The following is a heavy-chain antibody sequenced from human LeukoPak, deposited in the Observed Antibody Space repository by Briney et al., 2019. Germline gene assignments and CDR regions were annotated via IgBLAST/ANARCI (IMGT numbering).Heavy chain of an antibody. V-gene: IGHV3-74*01. CDR2: INSDGSST. J-gene: IGHJ6*03. CDR3: ARDPNLYYGSSYYYYYYMDV. CDR1: GFTFSSYW. Sequence: GGSLRLSCAASGFTFSSYWMHWVRQAPGKGLVWVSRINSDGSSTSYADSVKGRFTISRDNAKDTLYLQMNSLRAEDTAVYYCARDPNLYYGSSYYYYYYMDVWGKGTTVTVSS. D-gene: IGHD3-10*01.